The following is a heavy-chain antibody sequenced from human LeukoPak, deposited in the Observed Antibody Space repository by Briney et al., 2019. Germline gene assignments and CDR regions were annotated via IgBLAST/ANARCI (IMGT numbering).Heavy chain of an antibody. CDR3: ARYYCSSTSCYFDY. CDR2: IYYSGST. V-gene: IGHV4-39*07. CDR1: GGSISGSSYY. D-gene: IGHD2-2*01. Sequence: SETLSLTCTVSGGSISGSSYYWGWIRQPPGKGLEWIGSIYYSGSTYYNPSLKSRVTITVDTSKNQFSLKLSSVTAADTAVYYCARYYCSSTSCYFDYWGQGTLVTVSS. J-gene: IGHJ4*02.